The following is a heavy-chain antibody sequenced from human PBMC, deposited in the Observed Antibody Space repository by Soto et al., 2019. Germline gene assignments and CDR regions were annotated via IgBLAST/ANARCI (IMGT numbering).Heavy chain of an antibody. J-gene: IGHJ4*02. Sequence: GGSLRLSCAASGFTFSSYSMNWVRQAPGKGLEWVSSISSSSSYIYYADSVKGRFTISKDNDKNSLYLQMNSLRAEDTAVYYCAKAGSSSWDCDYWGQGTLVTVSS. CDR2: ISSSSSYI. D-gene: IGHD6-13*01. CDR3: AKAGSSSWDCDY. V-gene: IGHV3-21*04. CDR1: GFTFSSYS.